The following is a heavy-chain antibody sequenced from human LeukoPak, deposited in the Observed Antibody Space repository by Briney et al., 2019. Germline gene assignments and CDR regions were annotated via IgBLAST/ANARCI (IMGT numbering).Heavy chain of an antibody. CDR1: GFTFSSYA. J-gene: IGHJ5*02. D-gene: IGHD2-2*01. V-gene: IGHV3-23*01. Sequence: PGGSLRLSCAASGFTFSSYAMSWVRQAPGQGLDWVSAISGSGGSTYYADSVKGRFTISRDNSKNTLYLQMNSLRAEDTAVYYCAASGPASNWFDPWGQGTLVTVSS. CDR2: ISGSGGST. CDR3: AASGPASNWFDP.